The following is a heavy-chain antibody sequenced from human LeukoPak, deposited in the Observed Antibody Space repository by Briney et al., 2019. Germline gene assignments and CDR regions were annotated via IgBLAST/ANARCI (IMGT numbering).Heavy chain of an antibody. CDR2: IWYDGSNK. Sequence: GGSLRLSCAASGFTFSSYGMHWVRQAPGKGLEWVAVIWYDGSNKYYADSVKGRFTISRDNSKNSLYLQMNSLRAEDTAVYYGAKDSGPDGFDYWGQGTLVTVSS. V-gene: IGHV3-30*02. J-gene: IGHJ4*02. CDR1: GFTFSSYG. CDR3: AKDSGPDGFDY.